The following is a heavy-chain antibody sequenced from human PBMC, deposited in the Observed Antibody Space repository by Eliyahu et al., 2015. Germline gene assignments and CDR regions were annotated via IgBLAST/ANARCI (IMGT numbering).Heavy chain of an antibody. Sequence: QVQLQQWGAGLLKPSETXSLSCSFSGGSFTDYGCTXIRQPPGRGLGXIGEIXRRGSTSYNSSLESRVAISRGTSNKQSSLILRSLTAADTAVYFCARGAATMPLDAWGRGTLVTVSS. J-gene: IGHJ5*02. CDR1: GGSFTDYG. CDR2: IXRRGST. V-gene: IGHV4-34*01. D-gene: IGHD2-2*01. CDR3: ARGAATMPLDA.